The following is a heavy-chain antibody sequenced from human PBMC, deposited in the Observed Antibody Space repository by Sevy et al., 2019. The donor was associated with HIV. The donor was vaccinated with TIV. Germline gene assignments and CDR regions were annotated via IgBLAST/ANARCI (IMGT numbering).Heavy chain of an antibody. V-gene: IGHV3-33*01. CDR2: IWFDGSNT. D-gene: IGHD4-17*01. CDR3: ARDLEFYDYGDYGPAFMPDF. CDR1: GFTFSSLG. J-gene: IGHJ4*01. Sequence: GGSLRLSCAASGFTFSSLGMHWVRQAPGKGLEWLAVIWFDGSNTYYSDSVKGRFTISRDIAKNTLHLQMNSLRAEDTAVYYCARDLEFYDYGDYGPAFMPDFWGHGTLVTVSS.